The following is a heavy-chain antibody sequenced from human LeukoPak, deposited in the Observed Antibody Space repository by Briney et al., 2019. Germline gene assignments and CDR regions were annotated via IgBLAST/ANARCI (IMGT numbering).Heavy chain of an antibody. CDR2: IYYSGST. Sequence: PSETLSLTCTVSGGSISSYYWSWIRQPPGKGLEWIGYIYYSGSTNYNPSLKSRATISVDTSKNQFSLKLSSVTAADTAVYYCARGGLYSSSWYWVYWGQGTLVTVSS. CDR1: GGSISSYY. V-gene: IGHV4-59*01. D-gene: IGHD6-13*01. CDR3: ARGGLYSSSWYWVY. J-gene: IGHJ4*02.